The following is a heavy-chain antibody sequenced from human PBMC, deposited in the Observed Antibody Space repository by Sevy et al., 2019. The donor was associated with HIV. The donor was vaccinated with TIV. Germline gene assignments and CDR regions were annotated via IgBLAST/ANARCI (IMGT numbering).Heavy chain of an antibody. D-gene: IGHD3-22*01. J-gene: IGHJ4*02. CDR2: LDPEDGET. Sequence: ASVKVSCKVSGYTLTKLSMHWVRQGPGKGLEWMGSLDPEDGETIYAQKFQGRVTMTEEQSTDTAHMEQRSLKSEDTAVYYCATTKDYYESSGSPFDYWGQGTLVTVSS. V-gene: IGHV1-24*01. CDR1: GYTLTKLS. CDR3: ATTKDYYESSGSPFDY.